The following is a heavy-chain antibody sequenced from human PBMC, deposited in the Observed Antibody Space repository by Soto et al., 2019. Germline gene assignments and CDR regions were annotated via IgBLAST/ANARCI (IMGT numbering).Heavy chain of an antibody. Sequence: GGSLRLSCAASGFTFSSYAMHWVSQAPGKGLEWVAVISYDGSNKYYADSVKGRFTISRDNSKNTLYLQMNSLRAEDTAVYYCARDLIIAGYGMDVWGQGTTVTVSS. D-gene: IGHD6-13*01. CDR2: ISYDGSNK. CDR3: ARDLIIAGYGMDV. CDR1: GFTFSSYA. V-gene: IGHV3-30-3*01. J-gene: IGHJ6*02.